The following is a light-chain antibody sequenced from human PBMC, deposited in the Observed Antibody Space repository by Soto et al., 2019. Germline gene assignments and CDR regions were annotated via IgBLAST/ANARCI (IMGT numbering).Light chain of an antibody. V-gene: IGKV1-5*01. CDR2: DAS. Sequence: DIQMTQSPSTLSPSVGDRVTITCRASRSISDWLAWYQQKPGKAPKLLIFDASSLKSGVPSRFSGSGSGTEFTLTISGLQPDDVATYYCLQYSSHSWPVGQGTKVEIK. CDR3: LQYSSHSWP. J-gene: IGKJ1*01. CDR1: RSISDW.